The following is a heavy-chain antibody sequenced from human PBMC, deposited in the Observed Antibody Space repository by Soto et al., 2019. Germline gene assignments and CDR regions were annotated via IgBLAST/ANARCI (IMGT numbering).Heavy chain of an antibody. D-gene: IGHD3-16*01. CDR3: TRGADGFDY. Sequence: EVQLVESGGDLVQPGGSLRLSCAASGFTFSSYDFQWVRQATGKGLEWVSGIGTAGDTYYAGSVKGRFIMSRENAKNSLYLQMNSLRAGDTAVYYCTRGADGFDYWGQGTLVTVSS. V-gene: IGHV3-13*01. CDR2: IGTAGDT. J-gene: IGHJ4*02. CDR1: GFTFSSYD.